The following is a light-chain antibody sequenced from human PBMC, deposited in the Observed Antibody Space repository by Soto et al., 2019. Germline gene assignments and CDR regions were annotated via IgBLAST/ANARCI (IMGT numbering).Light chain of an antibody. J-gene: IGKJ3*01. CDR2: GAS. V-gene: IGKV1-9*01. CDR3: QQLHDYSIFT. CDR1: QDITSY. Sequence: DIPLTQSPSFLSASVGDRVNITCRASQDITSYLAWYQQKPGKAPKLLIFGASTLQSGVPSRFSGSGSGTEFTLTISSLQPEDFATYYCQQLHDYSIFTFGPGTKVDI.